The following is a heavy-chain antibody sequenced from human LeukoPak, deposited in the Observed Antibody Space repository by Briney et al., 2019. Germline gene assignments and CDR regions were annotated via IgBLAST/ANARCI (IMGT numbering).Heavy chain of an antibody. CDR2: IYYSGST. D-gene: IGHD3-10*01. CDR1: VGSISSYY. Sequence: SETLSLTCTVPVGSISSYYWSWIRQRPGKGLEWIGYIYYSGSTNYNPSLKSRVTISVDTSKNQSSLKLSSVTAADTAVYYCARHGSGSYYSLDYWGQGTLVTVSS. CDR3: ARHGSGSYYSLDY. J-gene: IGHJ4*02. V-gene: IGHV4-59*01.